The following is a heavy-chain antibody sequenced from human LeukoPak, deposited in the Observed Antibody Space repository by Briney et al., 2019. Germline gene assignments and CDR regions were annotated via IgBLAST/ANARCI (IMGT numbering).Heavy chain of an antibody. CDR2: IYYSGST. Sequence: ASETLSLTCTVSGGSISSYYWNWIRQPPGKGLEWIGYIYYSGSTNYNPSLKSRVTISVDTSKIQFSLKLSSVTAADTAMYYCTREAGNTQYFDYWGQGTLVTVSS. CDR3: TREAGNTQYFDY. J-gene: IGHJ4*02. D-gene: IGHD1-1*01. V-gene: IGHV4-59*12. CDR1: GGSISSYY.